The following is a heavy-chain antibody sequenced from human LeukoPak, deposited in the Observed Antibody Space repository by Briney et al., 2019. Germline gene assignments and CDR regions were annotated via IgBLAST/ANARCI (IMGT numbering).Heavy chain of an antibody. D-gene: IGHD6-19*01. Sequence: PGGSLRLSCAASGFTFSSYWMSWVRQAPGKGLEWVADIKQDGSEKYYVDSVKGRFTISRDNAKNSLYLQMNSLRAEDTAVYYCASGEQWLEEEGGYFDYWGQGTLVTVSS. CDR1: GFTFSSYW. CDR3: ASGEQWLEEEGGYFDY. J-gene: IGHJ4*02. V-gene: IGHV3-7*01. CDR2: IKQDGSEK.